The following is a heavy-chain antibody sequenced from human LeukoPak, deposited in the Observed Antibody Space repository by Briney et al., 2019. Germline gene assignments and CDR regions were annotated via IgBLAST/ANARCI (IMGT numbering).Heavy chain of an antibody. D-gene: IGHD1-1*01. CDR3: ARGATDVTRWFDP. CDR2: ISGDSVHI. CDR1: GFGFTFSTGS. Sequence: GGSLRLSCAASGFGFTFSTGSVNWVRQAPGKGLEWVSSISGDSVHILYGDSVKGRFTISRDNAKNSLYLQMNGLRAEDTAVYYCARGATDVTRWFDPWGQGTRVTVSS. J-gene: IGHJ5*02. V-gene: IGHV3-21*01.